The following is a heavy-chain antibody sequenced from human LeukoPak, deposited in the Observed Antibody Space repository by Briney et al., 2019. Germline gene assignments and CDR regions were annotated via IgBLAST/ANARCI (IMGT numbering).Heavy chain of an antibody. Sequence: SGGSLRLSCAASGFTVSSNYMNWVRQAPGKGLEWVSAIYSGGSTYYADSVKGRFTISRDNSKNTVYLQMNSLRAEDTAVYYCAVYCGGDCYHDYWGQGTLVTVSS. D-gene: IGHD2-21*02. V-gene: IGHV3-66*01. J-gene: IGHJ4*02. CDR3: AVYCGGDCYHDY. CDR2: IYSGGST. CDR1: GFTVSSNY.